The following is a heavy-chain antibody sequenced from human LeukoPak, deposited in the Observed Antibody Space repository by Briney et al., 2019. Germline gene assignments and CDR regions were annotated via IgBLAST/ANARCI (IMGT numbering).Heavy chain of an antibody. CDR3: AKALGTTEKGGYYFDY. D-gene: IGHD1-1*01. CDR2: INWDGGST. CDR1: GFTFDDYA. Sequence: AGGSLRLSCAASGFTFDDYAMHWVRHAPGKGLEWVSLINWDGGSTYYADSVKGRFTISRDNSKNSLYLQMNSLRAEDTAVYYCAKALGTTEKGGYYFDYWGQGTLVTVSS. V-gene: IGHV3-43D*03. J-gene: IGHJ4*02.